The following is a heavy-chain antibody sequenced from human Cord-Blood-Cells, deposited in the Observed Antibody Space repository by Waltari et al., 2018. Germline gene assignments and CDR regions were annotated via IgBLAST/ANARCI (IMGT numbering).Heavy chain of an antibody. V-gene: IGHV3-21*01. CDR3: ARDPSGEGYFDY. J-gene: IGHJ4*02. D-gene: IGHD7-27*01. CDR2: ISSSSSYI. Sequence: EVQLVESGGGLVKPRGSLRLSCAASGFTFSSYSMNWVRQAPGKGLEWVSSISSSSSYIYYADSVKGRFTISRDNAKNSLYLQMNSLRAEDTAVYYCARDPSGEGYFDYWGQGTLVTVSS. CDR1: GFTFSSYS.